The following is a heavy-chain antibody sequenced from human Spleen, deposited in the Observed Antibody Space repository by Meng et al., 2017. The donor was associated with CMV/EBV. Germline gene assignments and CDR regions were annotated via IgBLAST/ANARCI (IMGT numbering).Heavy chain of an antibody. D-gene: IGHD3-10*01. Sequence: ASVKVSCKASGYTFADYYMQWVRQVPGQGLEWMGWVNANSGAKDYAQKFQGRVTMTRDTSISTAYMELSRLRSDDTAVYYCARSMSSNYYGSGRLNFWGQGTLVTVSS. J-gene: IGHJ4*02. CDR2: VNANSGAK. V-gene: IGHV1-2*02. CDR3: ARSMSSNYYGSGRLNF. CDR1: GYTFADYY.